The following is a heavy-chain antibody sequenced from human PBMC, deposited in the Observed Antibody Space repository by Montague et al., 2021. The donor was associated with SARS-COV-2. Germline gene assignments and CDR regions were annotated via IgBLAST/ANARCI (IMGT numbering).Heavy chain of an antibody. CDR3: ARGGLGNRGFDY. J-gene: IGHJ4*02. Sequence: SETLSLTCVVSDVSLSSSTWWSWVRQSPGKGLEWVGETYLSGFTQYNPSVKSRVTISLDDSRSQFSLRLTSVTAADAAVYFCARGGLGNRGFDYWGQGALVTVSS. V-gene: IGHV4-4*02. D-gene: IGHD3/OR15-3a*01. CDR1: DVSLSSSTW. CDR2: TYLSGFT.